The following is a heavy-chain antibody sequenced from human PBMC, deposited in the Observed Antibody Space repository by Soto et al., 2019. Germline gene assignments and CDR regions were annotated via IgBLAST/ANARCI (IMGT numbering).Heavy chain of an antibody. J-gene: IGHJ6*02. CDR2: ISGSGGST. V-gene: IGHV3-23*01. CDR3: ARIFGEVIGTANRGMDV. Sequence: GGSLRLSCAASGFTFSSYAMSWVRQAPGKGLEWVSAISGSGGSTYYADSVKGRFTISRDNSKNTVFLQMNSLRTEDTAVYYCARIFGEVIGTANRGMDVWGQGTTVTVAS. D-gene: IGHD3-3*01. CDR1: GFTFSSYA.